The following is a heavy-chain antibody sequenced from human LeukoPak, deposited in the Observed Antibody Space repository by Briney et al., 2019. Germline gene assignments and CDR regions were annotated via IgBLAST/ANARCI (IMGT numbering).Heavy chain of an antibody. CDR3: AEGYYYGSGSYYSN. CDR1: GFTFSSYE. CDR2: ISSSGSTI. D-gene: IGHD3-10*01. J-gene: IGHJ4*02. V-gene: IGHV3-48*03. Sequence: AGGSLRLSCAASGFTFSSYEMNWVRQAPGKGLEWVSYISSSGSTIYYADSVKGRFTISRDNAKNSLYLQMNSLRAEDTAVYYCAEGYYYGSGSYYSNWGQGTLVTVSS.